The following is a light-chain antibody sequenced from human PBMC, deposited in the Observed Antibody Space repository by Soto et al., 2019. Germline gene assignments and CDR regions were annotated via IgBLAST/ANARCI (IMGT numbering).Light chain of an antibody. CDR3: SSYTSSSTLV. CDR1: SSDVGGYNY. Sequence: QSALTQPASVSGSPGQSITISCTGTSSDVGGYNYVSWYQQRPGKAPKLMIYDVSNRPSGVSNRFSGSKSGNTASLTISGLQAEDEADYYCSSYTSSSTLVFGTGTNLTVL. J-gene: IGLJ1*01. CDR2: DVS. V-gene: IGLV2-14*01.